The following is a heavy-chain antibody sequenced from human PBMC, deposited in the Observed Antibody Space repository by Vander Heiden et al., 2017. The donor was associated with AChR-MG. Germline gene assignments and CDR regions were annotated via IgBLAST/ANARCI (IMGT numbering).Heavy chain of an antibody. CDR2: IIPIFGTA. D-gene: IGHD3-22*01. CDR1: GGTFSSYA. CDR3: ARRTNYYDSSGYYYGMDV. J-gene: IGHJ6*02. Sequence: QVQLVQSGAEVKKPGSSVKVSCKASGGTFSSYAISWVRQAPGQGLEWMGGIIPIFGTANYAQKFQGRVTITADKSTSTAYMELSSLRSEDTAVYYCARRTNYYDSSGYYYGMDVWGQGTTVTVSS. V-gene: IGHV1-69*06.